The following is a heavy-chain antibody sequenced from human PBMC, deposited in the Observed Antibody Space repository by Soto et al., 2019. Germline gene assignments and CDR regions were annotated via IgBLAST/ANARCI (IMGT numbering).Heavy chain of an antibody. CDR3: ASSSPFHN. Sequence: SETLSLTCSVSSASLISSTYYWSWIRQPPGRGPEWIGSIYYSGNTYYKPSLKSRVSISIDTSRNQFSLKLTSVTAADTGVYYCASSSPFHNWGPGILVT. V-gene: IGHV4-39*01. J-gene: IGHJ4*02. CDR2: IYYSGNT. D-gene: IGHD6-6*01. CDR1: SASLISSTYY.